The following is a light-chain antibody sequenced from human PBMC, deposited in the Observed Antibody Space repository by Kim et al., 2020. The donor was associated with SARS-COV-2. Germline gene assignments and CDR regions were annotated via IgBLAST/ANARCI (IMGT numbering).Light chain of an antibody. Sequence: ALGQKVRIKCQGDSLRSYYATGYQQKPGQAPVLVIYDKNSRPSGIPARFSASYSGNTAFLTITGAQAGDDAVYYCNSRESGVNHVIFGGGTKLTVL. J-gene: IGLJ2*01. CDR1: SLRSYY. CDR2: DKN. V-gene: IGLV3-19*01. CDR3: NSRESGVNHVI.